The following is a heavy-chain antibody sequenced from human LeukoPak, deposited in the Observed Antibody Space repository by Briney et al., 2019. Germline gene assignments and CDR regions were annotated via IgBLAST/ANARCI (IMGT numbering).Heavy chain of an antibody. J-gene: IGHJ4*02. CDR2: ITSDGSNI. V-gene: IGHV3-74*01. CDR1: GFTVSSNY. D-gene: IGHD3-16*01. CDR3: ARGGHSSFDY. Sequence: PGGSLRLSCAASGFTVSSNYMSWVRQAPGKGLEWVSRITSDGSNINYADSVKGRFTISRDNAKNTLYLQMNSLRAEDTAVYYCARGGHSSFDYWGQGALVTVSS.